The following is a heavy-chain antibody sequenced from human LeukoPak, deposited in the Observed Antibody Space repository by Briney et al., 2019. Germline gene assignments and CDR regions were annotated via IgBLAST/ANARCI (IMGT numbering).Heavy chain of an antibody. CDR1: GGSISNKY. D-gene: IGHD6-13*01. CDR3: ARVWEVAAAGMGFDY. CDR2: IYYSGST. Sequence: ETLSXTCTVSGGSISNKYWSWIRQPPGKGLEWIGYIYYSGSTNYNPSLKSRVTILVDTSKNQFSLKLSSVTAADTAVYYCARVWEVAAAGMGFDYWGQGTLVTVSS. J-gene: IGHJ4*02. V-gene: IGHV4-59*01.